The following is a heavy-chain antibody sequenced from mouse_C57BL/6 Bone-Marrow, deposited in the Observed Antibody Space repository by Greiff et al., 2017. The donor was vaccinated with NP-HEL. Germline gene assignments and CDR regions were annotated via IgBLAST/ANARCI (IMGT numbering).Heavy chain of an antibody. D-gene: IGHD2-5*01. CDR1: GFSLTSYG. Sequence: VQLQESGPGLVAPSQCLSITCTVSGFSLTSYGVDWVRQSPGKGLEWLGVIWGVGSTNYNSALKSRLSISKDNSKSQVFLKMNSLQTDDTAMYYCATTYYSNFWFAYWGQGTLVTVSA. CDR2: IWGVGST. CDR3: ATTYYSNFWFAY. J-gene: IGHJ3*01. V-gene: IGHV2-6*01.